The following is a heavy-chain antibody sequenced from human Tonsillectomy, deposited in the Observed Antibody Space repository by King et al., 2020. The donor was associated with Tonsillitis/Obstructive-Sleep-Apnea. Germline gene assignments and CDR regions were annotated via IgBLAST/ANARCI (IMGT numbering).Heavy chain of an antibody. V-gene: IGHV3-11*05. Sequence: VQLVESGGGLVKPGGSLRLSCAASGFTFSDSYMSWIRQAPGKGPEWVSYISIISNYTNSADPVKGRFTISRDNAKKSLYLQLNRLRAEDTAVYYCARDDELDVWGKGTTVTVSS. J-gene: IGHJ6*04. CDR3: ARDDELDV. CDR1: GFTFSDSY. CDR2: ISIISNYT.